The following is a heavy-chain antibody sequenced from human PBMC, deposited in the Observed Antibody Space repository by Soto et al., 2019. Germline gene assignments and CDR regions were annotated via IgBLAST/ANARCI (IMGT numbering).Heavy chain of an antibody. CDR3: ARERRYGDQIISYYYYYYYMDV. J-gene: IGHJ6*03. D-gene: IGHD4-17*01. CDR2: INHSGST. Sequence: PSETLSLTCAVYGGSFSGYYWSWILQPPWKGLEWIGEINHSGSTNYNPSLKSRVTISVDTSKNQFSLKLSSVTAADTAVYYRARERRYGDQIISYYYYYYYMDVWGKGTTVTVSS. CDR1: GGSFSGYY. V-gene: IGHV4-34*01.